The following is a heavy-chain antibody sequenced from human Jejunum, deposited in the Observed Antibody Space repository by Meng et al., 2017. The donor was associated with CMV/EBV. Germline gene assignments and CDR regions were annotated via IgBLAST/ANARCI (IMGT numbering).Heavy chain of an antibody. CDR1: FGSSW. D-gene: IGHD4-17*01. V-gene: IGHV3-7*01. Sequence: FGSSWISWVRYALGWGLEWVANILQYVSEKYYVDSVKCRVTISRDHAKISRYLQMNSLRAEDTAVYYCAKRGYGYYYYYYGMDVWGQGTTVTVSS. J-gene: IGHJ6*02. CDR2: ILQYVSEK. CDR3: AKRGYGYYYYYYGMDV.